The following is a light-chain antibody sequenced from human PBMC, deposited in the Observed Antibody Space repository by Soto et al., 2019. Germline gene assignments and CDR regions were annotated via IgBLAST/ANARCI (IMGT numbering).Light chain of an antibody. Sequence: QSALTQPASVSGYPGQSIAISCTGTSSNVGSYNYVSGYQHHPGQAPKVMIYDVSSRPSGVSNRFSGSMSGNTASLTISGLQAEDEADYYCISYTTISTYVFGTGTEVTVL. J-gene: IGLJ1*01. CDR1: SSNVGSYNY. V-gene: IGLV2-14*03. CDR3: ISYTTISTYV. CDR2: DVS.